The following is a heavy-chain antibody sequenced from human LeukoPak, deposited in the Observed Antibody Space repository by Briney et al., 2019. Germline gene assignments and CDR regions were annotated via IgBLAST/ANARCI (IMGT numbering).Heavy chain of an antibody. CDR3: ARGRSHYYDSSGYYRHNAFDI. CDR1: GGSISSFS. V-gene: IGHV4-59*01. J-gene: IGHJ3*02. Sequence: PLETLSLTCTVSGGSISSFSWSWIRQPPGKGLECIGYISYSGTIDYSPSLKSRVTISADMSKNQFSLNLSSVTAADTAVYYCARGRSHYYDSSGYYRHNAFDIWGQGTMVTVYS. CDR2: ISYSGTI. D-gene: IGHD3-22*01.